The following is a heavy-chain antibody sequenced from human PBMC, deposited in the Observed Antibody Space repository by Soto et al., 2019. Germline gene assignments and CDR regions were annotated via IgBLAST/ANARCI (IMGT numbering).Heavy chain of an antibody. D-gene: IGHD3-22*01. CDR1: GGSISSYY. V-gene: IGHV4-59*08. CDR3: ASQHYYDSSGYYVVY. CDR2: IYYSGST. J-gene: IGHJ4*02. Sequence: PSETLSLTCTVSGGSISSYYWSWIRQPPGKGLEWIGNIYYSGSTNYNPSLKSRVTISVDTSKNQFSLKLSSVTAADTAVYYCASQHYYDSSGYYVVYWGQGTLVTVSS.